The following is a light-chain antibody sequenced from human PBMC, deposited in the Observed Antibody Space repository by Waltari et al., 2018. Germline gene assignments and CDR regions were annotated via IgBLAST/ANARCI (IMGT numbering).Light chain of an antibody. V-gene: IGKV3-11*01. CDR2: GAS. CDR3: QRYSDSPPT. Sequence: VILTQSPATLSLSPGERATLSCRASQSVANYLAWYQQKPGQAPRLLIYGASNRPTGIPDRFSGTGSGTDFTLIIGSPEPEDFAVYYCQRYSDSPPTFGGGTKVEIK. CDR1: QSVANY. J-gene: IGKJ4*01.